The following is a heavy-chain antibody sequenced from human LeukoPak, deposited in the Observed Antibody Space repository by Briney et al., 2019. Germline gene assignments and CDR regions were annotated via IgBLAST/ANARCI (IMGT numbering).Heavy chain of an antibody. Sequence: SETLSLTCAVYGGSFSGYYWSWIRQPPGKGLEWIGEINHSGSTNYNPSLKSRVTISVDTSKNQFSLKLSSVTAADTAVYYCARGKRRDGYNYYNWFDPWGQGTLVTVSS. V-gene: IGHV4-34*01. CDR1: GGSFSGYY. J-gene: IGHJ5*02. D-gene: IGHD5-24*01. CDR2: INHSGST. CDR3: ARGKRRDGYNYYNWFDP.